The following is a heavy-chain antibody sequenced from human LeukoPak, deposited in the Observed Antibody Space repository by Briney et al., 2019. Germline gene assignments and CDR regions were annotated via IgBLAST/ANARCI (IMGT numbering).Heavy chain of an antibody. J-gene: IGHJ4*02. CDR2: ISYDGSNK. Sequence: GGSLRLSCAASGFTFSSYGMHWVCQAPGKGLEWVAVISYDGSNKYYTDSVKGRFTISRDNSKNTLYLQMNSLRAEDTAVYYCAKALRGAREVVDYWGQGTLVTVSS. V-gene: IGHV3-30*18. CDR3: AKALRGAREVVDY. CDR1: GFTFSSYG. D-gene: IGHD1-26*01.